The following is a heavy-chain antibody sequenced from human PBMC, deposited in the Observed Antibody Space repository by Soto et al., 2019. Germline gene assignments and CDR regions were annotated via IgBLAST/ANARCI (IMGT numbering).Heavy chain of an antibody. CDR1: GFSLSTSGVG. J-gene: IGHJ4*02. D-gene: IGHD4-17*01. V-gene: IGHV2-5*02. Sequence: QITLKESGPTLVQPTQTLTLTCTFSGFSLSTSGVGVGWLRQPPGKALEWLALIYWDDDKRYSPSLKSRRTITKDTSKNQVVLTMTNMDPVDTATYYCARCARDHGHFDYWGQGTLVTVSS. CDR2: IYWDDDK. CDR3: ARCARDHGHFDY.